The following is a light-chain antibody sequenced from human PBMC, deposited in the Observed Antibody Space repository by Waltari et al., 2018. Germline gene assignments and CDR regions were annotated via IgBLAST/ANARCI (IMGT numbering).Light chain of an antibody. V-gene: IGKV3D-20*01. CDR1: QSVWNTY. CDR3: QQYHSSLYT. CDR2: DGS. J-gene: IGKJ2*01. Sequence: IVLTQSLALLSLSLGEQPTLSCEARQSVWNTYLAWDQHKPGQAPRLLMYDGSDRATVTPDRFSGSGAGTQFTLTISRLEPEDFALYYCQQYHSSLYTFGQGTRLEMK.